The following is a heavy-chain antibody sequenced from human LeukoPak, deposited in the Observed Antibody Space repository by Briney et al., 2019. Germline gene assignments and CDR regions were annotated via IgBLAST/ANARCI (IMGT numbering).Heavy chain of an antibody. CDR2: IIPIFGTA. CDR1: GGTFSSYA. D-gene: IGHD4-17*01. CDR3: ARGTLDYGDYSPYYYYMDV. J-gene: IGHJ6*03. V-gene: IGHV1-69*13. Sequence: SVKVSCKASGGTFSSYAISWVRQAPGQGLEWMGGIIPIFGTANYAQEFQGRVTITADESTSTAYMELSSLRSEDTAVYYCARGTLDYGDYSPYYYYMDVWGKGTTVTVSS.